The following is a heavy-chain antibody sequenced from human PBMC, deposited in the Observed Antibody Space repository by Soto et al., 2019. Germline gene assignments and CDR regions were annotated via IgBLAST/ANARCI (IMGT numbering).Heavy chain of an antibody. CDR1: GYIFTSFC. V-gene: IGHV5-51*01. J-gene: IGHJ4*02. CDR3: ARSYSSAWFGAEFDY. CDR2: IYPGDSET. Sequence: PGESLKISCKVSGYIFTSFCIGWVRQMPWKGLEWMGIIYPGDSETRYSPSFEGQVTISVDKSISTAYLKWSSLKASDTAMYYCARSYSSAWFGAEFDYWGQGTLVTVSS. D-gene: IGHD6-19*01.